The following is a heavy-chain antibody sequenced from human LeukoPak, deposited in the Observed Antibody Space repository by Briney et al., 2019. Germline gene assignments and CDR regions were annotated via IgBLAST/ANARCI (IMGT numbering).Heavy chain of an antibody. CDR3: ATDHGFHYGAYFDY. Sequence: GGSLRLSCAASGFTFSNYVMSWVRQAPGKGLEWVSTISGSGDSTYSADSVKGRFTISRDNSKNTLYLQMNSLRPEDTAVYYCATDHGFHYGAYFDYWGQGTLVTVSS. CDR2: ISGSGDST. CDR1: GFTFSNYV. J-gene: IGHJ4*02. V-gene: IGHV3-23*01. D-gene: IGHD4-17*01.